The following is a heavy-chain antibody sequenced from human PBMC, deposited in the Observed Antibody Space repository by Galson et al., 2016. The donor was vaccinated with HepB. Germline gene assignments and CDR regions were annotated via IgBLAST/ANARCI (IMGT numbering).Heavy chain of an antibody. CDR1: GGSISSSNYY. J-gene: IGHJ5*02. D-gene: IGHD2-2*01. CDR3: ARQKLSPYQLLLSWFDP. Sequence: SETLSLTCTVSGGSISSSNYYWGWIRQPPGKGLEFIGSIYYSGSTYYNPSLKSRVTISVDTSKNQFSLRLSSVTAADTAVYYCARQKLSPYQLLLSWFDPWGQGTLVTVSS. V-gene: IGHV4-39*01. CDR2: IYYSGST.